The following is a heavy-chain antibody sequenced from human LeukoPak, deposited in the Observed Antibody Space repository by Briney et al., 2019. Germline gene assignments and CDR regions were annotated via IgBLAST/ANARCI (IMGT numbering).Heavy chain of an antibody. CDR2: ISSSGGTI. CDR1: GFTFSSYE. CDR3: ASSPPMVRGPPDV. J-gene: IGHJ6*02. Sequence: GGSLRLSCAASGFTFSSYEMNWVRQAPGKGLEWVSYISSSGGTIYYADSVKGRFTISRDNAKNSLYLQMNSLRAEDTAVYYCASSPPMVRGPPDVWGQGTTVTVSS. V-gene: IGHV3-48*03. D-gene: IGHD3-10*01.